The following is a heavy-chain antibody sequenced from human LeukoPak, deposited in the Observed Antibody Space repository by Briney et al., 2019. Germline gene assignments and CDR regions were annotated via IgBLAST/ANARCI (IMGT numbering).Heavy chain of an antibody. CDR1: GFTFSNYW. CDR3: ASDADLGATTTGAFDI. Sequence: GGSLRLSCAASGFTFSNYWMSWVRQTPGKGLEWVANIKQDGSEKYYLDSVKGRFSVSRDNAKNSLYVQMNSLRAEDTAVYYCASDADLGATTTGAFDIWGQGTMVTVSS. J-gene: IGHJ3*02. V-gene: IGHV3-7*01. D-gene: IGHD5-24*01. CDR2: IKQDGSEK.